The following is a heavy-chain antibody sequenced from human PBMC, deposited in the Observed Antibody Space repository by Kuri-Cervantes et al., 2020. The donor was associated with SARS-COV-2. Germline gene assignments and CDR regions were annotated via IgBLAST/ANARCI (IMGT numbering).Heavy chain of an antibody. Sequence: SGPTLVKPTQTLTLTCTFSGFSFSTSGVGVGWIRQPPGKALEWLALIYWNDDKRYSPSLKSRLTITKDTSKNQVVLTMTNMDPVDTATYYCARTYCTNGVCPYYYYGMDVWGQGTTVTVSS. J-gene: IGHJ6*02. CDR2: IYWNDDK. CDR1: GFSFSTSGVG. V-gene: IGHV2-5*01. CDR3: ARTYCTNGVCPYYYYGMDV. D-gene: IGHD2-8*01.